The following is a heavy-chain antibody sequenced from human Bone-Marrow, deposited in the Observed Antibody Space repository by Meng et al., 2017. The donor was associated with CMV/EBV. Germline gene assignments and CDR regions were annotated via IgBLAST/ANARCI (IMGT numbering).Heavy chain of an antibody. J-gene: IGHJ3*02. CDR2: ISSSGSTI. CDR3: AKDMGYSYGYGAFDI. Sequence: GESLKISCAASGFTFSDYYMSWIRQAPGKGLEWVSYISSSGSTIYYADSVKGRFTISRDNAKKTLYLRMNSLRVEDMALYYCAKDMGYSYGYGAFDIWGQGTMVNVSS. D-gene: IGHD5-18*01. V-gene: IGHV3-11*01. CDR1: GFTFSDYY.